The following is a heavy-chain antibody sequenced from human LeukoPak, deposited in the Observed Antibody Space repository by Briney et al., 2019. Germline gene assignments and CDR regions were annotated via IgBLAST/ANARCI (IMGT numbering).Heavy chain of an antibody. CDR1: GGSISSSSYY. V-gene: IGHV4-39*01. D-gene: IGHD3-22*01. CDR3: ARSYDSSGYYHFDY. Sequence: PSETLSLTCTVSGGSISSSSYYWGWIRQPPGKGLEWIGSIYYSGSTYYNPSLKSRVTISVDTSKNQFSLKLSSVTAADTAVYYCARSYDSSGYYHFDYWGQGTLVTVSS. CDR2: IYYSGST. J-gene: IGHJ4*02.